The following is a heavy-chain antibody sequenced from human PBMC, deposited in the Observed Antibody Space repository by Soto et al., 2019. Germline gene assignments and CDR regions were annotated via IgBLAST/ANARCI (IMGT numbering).Heavy chain of an antibody. D-gene: IGHD5-12*01. V-gene: IGHV4-61*08. Sequence: SETLSLTCTVSGGSITSGGYYWSWIRQHPGKGLEWIGYIYYSGSTNYNPSLKSRVTISVDTSKNQFSLKLSSVTAADTAVYYCARAYGGYADYWGQGALVTVSS. CDR3: ARAYGGYADY. J-gene: IGHJ4*02. CDR1: GGSITSGGYY. CDR2: IYYSGST.